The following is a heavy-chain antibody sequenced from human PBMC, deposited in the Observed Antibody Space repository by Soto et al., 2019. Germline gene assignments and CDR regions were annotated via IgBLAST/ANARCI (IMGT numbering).Heavy chain of an antibody. J-gene: IGHJ4*02. Sequence: GESLKISCKGSGYSFTSYLISWVRQMPVKGLEWMGRIDPSDSYTNYSPSFQGHVTISRDNAKNSLYLQMNSLRAEDTAVYYCARVGLKDYFDHWVQGTLATVS. CDR3: ARVGLKDYFDH. V-gene: IGHV5-10-1*01. CDR1: GYSFTSYL. CDR2: IDPSDSYT.